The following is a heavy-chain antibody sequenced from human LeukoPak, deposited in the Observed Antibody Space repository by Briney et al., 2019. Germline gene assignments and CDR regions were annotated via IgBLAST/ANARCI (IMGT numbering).Heavy chain of an antibody. CDR1: GFTFSSYW. Sequence: GGSLRLSCAASGFTFSSYWMSWVRQAPGKGLEWVANIKQDGSEKYYVDSVKGRFTISRDNAKNSLYLQMYSLRAEDTAVYYCARINCSGGSCYSFPYYFDYWGQGTLVTVSS. V-gene: IGHV3-7*01. J-gene: IGHJ4*02. CDR2: IKQDGSEK. D-gene: IGHD2-15*01. CDR3: ARINCSGGSCYSFPYYFDY.